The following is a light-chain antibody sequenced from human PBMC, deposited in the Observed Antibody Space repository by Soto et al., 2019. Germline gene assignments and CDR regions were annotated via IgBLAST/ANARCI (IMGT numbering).Light chain of an antibody. CDR3: QQRGSWPLT. J-gene: IGKJ4*01. V-gene: IGKV3-11*01. CDR2: DAS. Sequence: VFTKSPATLSLSPGEIVTLSCMASQSANSYLAWYQQKPGQAPRLLIYDASNRATGVPSRFSGSASGTDFTLTISSLEPEDLAVYYCQQRGSWPLTVGGGTKVDIK. CDR1: QSANSY.